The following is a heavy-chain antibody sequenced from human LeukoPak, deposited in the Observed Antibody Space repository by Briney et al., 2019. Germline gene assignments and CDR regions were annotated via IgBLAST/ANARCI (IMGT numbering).Heavy chain of an antibody. CDR1: GYTFTSYG. CDR2: ISAYNGNT. CDR3: ARDPPFSGSSGVDYYYGMDV. V-gene: IGHV1-18*01. Sequence: AASVKVSCKASGYTFTSYGISWVRQAPGQGLEWMGWISAYNGNTNYAQKLQGRVTMTTDTSTSTAYMELRSLRSDDTAVYYCARDPPFSGSSGVDYYYGMDVWGQGTTVTVSS. J-gene: IGHJ6*02. D-gene: IGHD1-26*01.